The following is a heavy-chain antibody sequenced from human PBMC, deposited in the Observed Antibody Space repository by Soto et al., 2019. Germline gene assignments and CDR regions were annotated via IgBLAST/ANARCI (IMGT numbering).Heavy chain of an antibody. Sequence: QVQLVESGGSVVQPGRSLRLSCAASGFTFSSYAMHWVRQAPGKGLEWVAVISYDGTNKNYADSMKGRFTISRDNSKNTLYVQMDSLRLEDTAVYYCTREGAWGSGWWVYWGQGTLVTVSS. CDR2: ISYDGTNK. J-gene: IGHJ4*02. CDR3: TREGAWGSGWWVY. V-gene: IGHV3-30-3*01. CDR1: GFTFSSYA. D-gene: IGHD6-19*01.